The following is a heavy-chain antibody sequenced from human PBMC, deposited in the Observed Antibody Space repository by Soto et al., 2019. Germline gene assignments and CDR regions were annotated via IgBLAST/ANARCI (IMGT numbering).Heavy chain of an antibody. CDR2: IYDTGNT. CDR3: AKRAYGDPFDP. D-gene: IGHD4-17*01. Sequence: HLQLQESGPGLVKPSETLSLTGGVSGGSITSSWFWWGWIRQPPGKGLEWIATIYDTGNTFYNPSLRSRVTISADTSKNQFALNLNSVTAADTAVYYCAKRAYGDPFDPWGKGTLVTVSS. CDR1: GGSITSSWFW. V-gene: IGHV4-39*01. J-gene: IGHJ5*02.